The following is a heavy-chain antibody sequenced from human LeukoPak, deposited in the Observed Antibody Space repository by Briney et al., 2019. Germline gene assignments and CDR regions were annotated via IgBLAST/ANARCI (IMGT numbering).Heavy chain of an antibody. CDR3: AKGRGGSSSHYYYFDY. CDR2: ISSSSSYI. CDR1: GFTFSSYS. V-gene: IGHV3-21*01. Sequence: GGSLRLSCAASGFTFSSYSMNWVRQAPGKGLEWVSSISSSSSYIYYADSVKGRFTISRDNAKNSLYLQMNSLRAEDTAVYYCAKGRGGSSSHYYYFDYWGQGTLVTVSS. D-gene: IGHD6-13*01. J-gene: IGHJ4*02.